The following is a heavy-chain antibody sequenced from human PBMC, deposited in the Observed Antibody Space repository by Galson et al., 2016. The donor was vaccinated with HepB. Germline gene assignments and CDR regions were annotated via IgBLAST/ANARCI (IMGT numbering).Heavy chain of an antibody. V-gene: IGHV1-3*01. J-gene: IGHJ5*02. CDR1: GYTFTSYA. CDR2: INAGNGNT. Sequence: SVKVSCKASGYTFTSYAIHWLRQTPGQRLEWMGWINAGNGNTKYSQKFQGRVTITRDISANTAYMELSSLRSEDTAVYYCARAIVVMPSANWFDPWGQGALVTVSS. D-gene: IGHD2-8*01. CDR3: ARAIVVMPSANWFDP.